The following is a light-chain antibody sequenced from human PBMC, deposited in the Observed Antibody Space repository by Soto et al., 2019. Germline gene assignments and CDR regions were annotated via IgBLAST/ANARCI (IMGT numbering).Light chain of an antibody. CDR1: QSVSSSY. Sequence: EIVLTQSPGTLSLSPGERATLSCRASQSVSSSYLAWYQQKPGQAPRLLIYGASSRATGIPDRFSGSGSGTDFTLTISRLEPEDFAVYYCPQYGSSPQTFGQGT. CDR2: GAS. J-gene: IGKJ1*01. CDR3: PQYGSSPQT. V-gene: IGKV3-20*01.